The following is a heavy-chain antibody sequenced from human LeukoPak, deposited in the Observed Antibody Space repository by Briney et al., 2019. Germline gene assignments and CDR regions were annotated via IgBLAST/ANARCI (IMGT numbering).Heavy chain of an antibody. D-gene: IGHD3-10*01. CDR1: GYTFTGYY. CDR3: ARDRVRITMVRGAKNWFDP. Sequence: GASVKVSCKASGYTFTGYYMHWVRQAPGQGLEWMGRINPNSGGTNYAQKFQGRVTMTRDTSISTAYMELSRLRSDDTAVYYCARDRVRITMVRGAKNWFDPWGQGTLVTVSS. CDR2: INPNSGGT. J-gene: IGHJ5*02. V-gene: IGHV1-2*06.